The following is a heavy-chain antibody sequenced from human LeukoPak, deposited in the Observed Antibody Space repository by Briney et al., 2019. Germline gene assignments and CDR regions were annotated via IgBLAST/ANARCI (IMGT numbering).Heavy chain of an antibody. CDR2: ISTYNGNT. D-gene: IGHD5/OR15-5a*01. CDR3: ATQCPACDY. Sequence: GASVKVSCKASGYTFTKYGINWVRQAPGQGLEWLGWISTYNGNTHYAQKFQGRVTMTTDTYTTTGYMELRSLRSDDTAIYYCATQCPACDYWGQGTLVAVSS. V-gene: IGHV1-18*01. J-gene: IGHJ4*02. CDR1: GYTFTKYG.